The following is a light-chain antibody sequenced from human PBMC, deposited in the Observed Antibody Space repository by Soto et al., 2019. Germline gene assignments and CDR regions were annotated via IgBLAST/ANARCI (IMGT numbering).Light chain of an antibody. CDR3: SSYTSSSSYV. CDR1: SSDVGGYNY. V-gene: IGLV2-14*01. CDR2: DVS. Sequence: QAASVSGSPGQSITISCTGTSSDVGGYNYVSWYQQHPGKAPKLMIYDVSNRPSGVSNRFSGSKSGNTASLTISGLQAEDEADYYCSSYTSSSSYVFGTGTKVTVL. J-gene: IGLJ1*01.